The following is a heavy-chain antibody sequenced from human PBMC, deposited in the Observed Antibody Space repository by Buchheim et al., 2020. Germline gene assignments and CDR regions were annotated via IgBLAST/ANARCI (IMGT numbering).Heavy chain of an antibody. CDR3: ARDPGIAVAGTGLDL. Sequence: EVQLVESGGGLVQPGGSLRLSCAASGFTFSSYWMHWVRQAPGKGLVWVSRINGDGTTTSYADSGKGRFTISRDKAENTLYLQMNSLRAEDTAVYYCARDPGIAVAGTGLDLWGQGTT. CDR2: INGDGTTT. J-gene: IGHJ6*02. CDR1: GFTFSSYW. D-gene: IGHD6-19*01. V-gene: IGHV3-74*01.